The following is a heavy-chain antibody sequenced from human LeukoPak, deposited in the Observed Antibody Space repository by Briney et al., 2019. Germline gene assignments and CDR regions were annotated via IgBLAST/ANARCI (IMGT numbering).Heavy chain of an antibody. CDR2: IYSGGST. CDR3: AKFSEQQLVAHYFDY. Sequence: PGGSLRLSCAASGFTVSSNYMSWVRQAPGKGLEWVSVIYSGGSTYYADSVKGRFTISRDNSKNTLYLQMNSLRAEDTAVYYCAKFSEQQLVAHYFDYWGQGTLVTVSS. D-gene: IGHD6-13*01. CDR1: GFTVSSNY. J-gene: IGHJ4*02. V-gene: IGHV3-53*01.